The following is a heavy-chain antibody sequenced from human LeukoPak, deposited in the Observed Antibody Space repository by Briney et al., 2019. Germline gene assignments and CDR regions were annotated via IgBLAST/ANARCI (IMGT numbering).Heavy chain of an antibody. CDR3: AREEVD. D-gene: IGHD2-15*01. CDR1: GFTFSSYG. V-gene: IGHV3-7*01. CDR2: IKQDGSEK. Sequence: PGGTLRLSCAASGFTFSSYGMSWVRQAPGKGLEWVANIKQDGSEKYYVDSVKGRFTISRDNAKNSLYLQMNSLRAEDTAVYYCAREEVDWGQGTLATVSS. J-gene: IGHJ4*02.